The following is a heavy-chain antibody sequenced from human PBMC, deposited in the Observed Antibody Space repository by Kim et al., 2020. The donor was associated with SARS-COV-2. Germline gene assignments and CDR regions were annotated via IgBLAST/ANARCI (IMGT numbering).Heavy chain of an antibody. V-gene: IGHV3-23*01. J-gene: IGHJ4*02. Sequence: YYADSVKGRFTISRDNAKNTLYLQMNSLRAEDTAVYYCAKSIAARLALDYWGQGTLVTVSS. CDR3: AKSIAARLALDY. D-gene: IGHD6-6*01.